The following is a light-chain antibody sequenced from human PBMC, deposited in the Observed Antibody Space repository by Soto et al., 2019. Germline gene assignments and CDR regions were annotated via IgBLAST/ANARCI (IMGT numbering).Light chain of an antibody. V-gene: IGKV3-20*01. CDR1: QSVSNNY. CDR3: QQYGSSGT. CDR2: VAS. Sequence: EIVLTQSPGTLSLSPGERATLSCRASQSVSNNYLAWYQQKPGQAPSLLIYVASNRATGIPDRFSCSGSGTDFTLTISRLEPEDVAVYYCQQYGSSGTFGQGTKVDIK. J-gene: IGKJ1*01.